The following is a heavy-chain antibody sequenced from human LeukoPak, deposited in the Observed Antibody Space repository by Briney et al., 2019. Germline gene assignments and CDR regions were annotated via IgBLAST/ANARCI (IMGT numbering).Heavy chain of an antibody. V-gene: IGHV1-2*02. CDR2: ISPDSGGT. Sequence: GASVKVSCKASGHTFTAYYIHWVRQAPGQGLEWMGWISPDSGGTNYAQKFQGRVTMTTDTSINTAYMELSSLRSDDTAVYFCARAQAGTSCCHFDYWGQGTLDTVSS. J-gene: IGHJ4*02. CDR1: GHTFTAYY. CDR3: ARAQAGTSCCHFDY. D-gene: IGHD2-2*01.